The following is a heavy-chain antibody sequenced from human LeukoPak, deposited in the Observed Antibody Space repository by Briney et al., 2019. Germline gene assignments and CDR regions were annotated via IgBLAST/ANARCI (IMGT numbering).Heavy chain of an antibody. CDR3: ARFDRSRFPARKYYFDY. V-gene: IGHV4-39*01. D-gene: IGHD2-2*01. J-gene: IGHJ4*02. CDR1: GGSISSSSYY. Sequence: PSETLSLTCTVSGGSISSSSYYWVWIRQPPGKGLEWIGSIYYSGSTYYNPSLKSRVTISVDTSKNQFSLKLSSVTAADTAVYYCARFDRSRFPARKYYFDYWGQGTLVTVSS. CDR2: IYYSGST.